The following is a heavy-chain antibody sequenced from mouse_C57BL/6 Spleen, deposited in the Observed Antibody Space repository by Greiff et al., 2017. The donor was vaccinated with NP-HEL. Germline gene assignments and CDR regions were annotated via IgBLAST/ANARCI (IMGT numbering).Heavy chain of an antibody. J-gene: IGHJ4*01. Sequence: VKLVESGAELVSPFSSVTLSCKSSFSPFPSSSLPFFPPPPFPFLSFLFSLAPSPFCTAYNQKFKGKAILTADKSSSTAYMELRSLTSEDSAVYYCTRGGNWAMDYWGQGTSVTVSS. D-gene: IGHD2-1*01. V-gene: IGHV1-15*01. CDR1: FSPFPSSS. CDR3: TRGGNWAMDY. CDR2: LAPSPFCT.